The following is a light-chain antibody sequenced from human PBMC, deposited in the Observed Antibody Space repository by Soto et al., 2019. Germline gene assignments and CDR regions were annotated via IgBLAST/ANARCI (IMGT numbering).Light chain of an antibody. CDR3: QQNNSYPWT. Sequence: DIQMTQSPSTLSASVGDRVTITCRASQSISSWLAWYQQKPGKAPKLLIYKASSLESGVPSRFSGSGSGTEFTLTISSLQPDVFATYYCQQNNSYPWTFGQGTKGEIK. V-gene: IGKV1-5*03. CDR1: QSISSW. CDR2: KAS. J-gene: IGKJ1*01.